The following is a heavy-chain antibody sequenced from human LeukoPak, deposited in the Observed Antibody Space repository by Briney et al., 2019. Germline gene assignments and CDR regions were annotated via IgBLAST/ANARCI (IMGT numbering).Heavy chain of an antibody. CDR3: TRGLMVFGVVTAFDY. V-gene: IGHV3-49*04. CDR1: GFTFGDYA. D-gene: IGHD3-3*01. Sequence: GGSLRLSCAASGFTFGDYAMSWVRQAPGKGLEWVGFIRSKAYGGTTEYAASVKGRFTISRDDSKSIAYLQMNSLKTEDTAVYYCTRGLMVFGVVTAFDYWGQGTLVTVSS. J-gene: IGHJ4*02. CDR2: IRSKAYGGTT.